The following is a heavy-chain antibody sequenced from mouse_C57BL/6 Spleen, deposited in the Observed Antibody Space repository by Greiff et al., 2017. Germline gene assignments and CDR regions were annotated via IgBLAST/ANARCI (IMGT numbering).Heavy chain of an antibody. CDR1: GFTFTDYY. CDR3: ARSTVDAMDY. V-gene: IGHV7-3*01. D-gene: IGHD1-1*01. Sequence: EVHLVESGGGLVQPGGSLSLSCAASGFTFTDYYMSWVRQPPGKALEWLGFIRNKANGYTTEYSASVKGRFTISRDNSQSILYLQMNALRAEDSATYYYARSTVDAMDYWGQGTSVTVSS. J-gene: IGHJ4*01. CDR2: IRNKANGYTT.